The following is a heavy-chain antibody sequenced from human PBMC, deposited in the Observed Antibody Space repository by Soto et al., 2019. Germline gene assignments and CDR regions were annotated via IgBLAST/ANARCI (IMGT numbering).Heavy chain of an antibody. CDR2: IIPIFGTA. CDR1: GGTFSSYA. CDR3: ARDYYGSGSPSVGYFDY. V-gene: IGHV1-69*01. J-gene: IGHJ4*02. Sequence: QVQLVQSGAEVKKPGSSVKVSCKASGGTFSSYAISWVRQAPGQGLEWMGGIIPIFGTANYAQKFQGRVTITADESTTTAYMELSSLRSEDTAVYYCARDYYGSGSPSVGYFDYWGQGTLVTVSS. D-gene: IGHD3-10*01.